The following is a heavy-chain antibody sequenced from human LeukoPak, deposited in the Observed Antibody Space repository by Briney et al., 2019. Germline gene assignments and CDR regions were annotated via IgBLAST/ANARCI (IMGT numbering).Heavy chain of an antibody. CDR3: ARRSAKTYFGGWVN. CDR2: MNPNSGNT. V-gene: IGHV1-8*01. CDR1: GNTFTSYD. Sequence: ASVKVSCKASGNTFTSYDINWVRQATGQGLEWMGWMNPNSGNTGYAQKFQGRVTMTRNTSISTAYMELSSLRSEDTAVYYCARRSAKTYFGGWVNWGQGTLVTVSS. J-gene: IGHJ4*02. D-gene: IGHD2-21*01.